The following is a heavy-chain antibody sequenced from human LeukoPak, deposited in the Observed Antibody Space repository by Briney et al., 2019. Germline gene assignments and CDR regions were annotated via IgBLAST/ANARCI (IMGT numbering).Heavy chain of an antibody. CDR1: GGSISSYY. J-gene: IGHJ4*02. Sequence: PSESLSLTCTVSGGSISSYYWSWIRQPPGKGLEWIGYIYYSGSTNYNPSLKSRVTISVDTSKNQFSLKLSSVTAADTAVYYCARTNYVPALYYFDYWGQGTLVTVSS. D-gene: IGHD2/OR15-2a*01. V-gene: IGHV4-59*01. CDR3: ARTNYVPALYYFDY. CDR2: IYYSGST.